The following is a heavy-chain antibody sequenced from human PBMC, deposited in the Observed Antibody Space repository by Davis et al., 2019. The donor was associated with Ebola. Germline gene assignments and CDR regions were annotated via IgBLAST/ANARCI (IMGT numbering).Heavy chain of an antibody. V-gene: IGHV4-30-4*01. CDR2: IYYSGST. J-gene: IGHJ4*02. CDR1: GGSISSSSYY. Sequence: MPSETLSLTCTVSGGSISSSSYYWSWIRQPPGKGLEWIGYIYYSGSTYYNPSLKSRVTISVDTSKNQFSLKLSSVTAADTAVYYCAGSSSSWWYYFDYWGQGTLVTVSS. D-gene: IGHD6-13*01. CDR3: AGSSSSWWYYFDY.